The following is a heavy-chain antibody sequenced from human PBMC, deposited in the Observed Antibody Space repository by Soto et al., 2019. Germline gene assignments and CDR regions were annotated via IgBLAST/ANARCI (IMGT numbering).Heavy chain of an antibody. CDR1: GFTFSSYA. J-gene: IGHJ6*02. CDR2: ISYYGSNK. CDR3: ARAGGRAAAGVFYYYYGMDV. D-gene: IGHD2-15*01. V-gene: IGHV3-30-3*01. Sequence: PGGSLRLSCAASGFTFSSYAMHWVRQAPGKGLEWVAVISYYGSNKYYADSVKGRFTISRDNSKNTLYLQMNSVRAEDTAVYYCARAGGRAAAGVFYYYYGMDVWGQGTTVTVSS.